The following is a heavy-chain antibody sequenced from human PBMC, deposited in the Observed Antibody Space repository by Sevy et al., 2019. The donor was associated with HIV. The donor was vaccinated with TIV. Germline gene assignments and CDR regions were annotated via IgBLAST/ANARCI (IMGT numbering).Heavy chain of an antibody. D-gene: IGHD6-13*01. CDR1: GFTFSRNG. CDR2: ISYDGDSK. V-gene: IGHV3-30*18. CDR3: AKESVSWYLDF. J-gene: IGHJ4*02. Sequence: GGSLRLSCAASGFTFSRNGMHWVRQVPGKGLEWVALISYDGDSKNYADSVKGRFTISRENSKNPVYLHMNSLRSEDTAVYYCAKESVSWYLDFWGQGTLVTVSS.